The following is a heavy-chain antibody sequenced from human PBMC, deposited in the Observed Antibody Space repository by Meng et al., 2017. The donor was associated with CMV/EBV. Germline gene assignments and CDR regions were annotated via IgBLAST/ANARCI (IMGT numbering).Heavy chain of an antibody. CDR2: IYSGGST. Sequence: QVVESGGGLSQPGGSLRLSCAAAGFTVSSNYMSWVRQDPGKGLGWVSVIYSGGSTYYADSVKGRFTISRDNSKNTLYLQMNSLRAEDTAVYYCAGGMGPFFDYWGQGTLVTVSS. CDR3: AGGMGPFFDY. V-gene: IGHV3-53*01. J-gene: IGHJ4*02. D-gene: IGHD5-24*01. CDR1: GFTVSSNY.